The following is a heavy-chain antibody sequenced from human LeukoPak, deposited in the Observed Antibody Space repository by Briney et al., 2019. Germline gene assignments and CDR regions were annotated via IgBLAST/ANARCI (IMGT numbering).Heavy chain of an antibody. CDR2: INHSGST. J-gene: IGHJ5*02. Sequence: SETLSLTCAVYGGSLSGYYWSWIRQPPGKGLEWIGEINHSGSTNSNPSLKSRATISIDTSKNQFSLKLSSVTATDTAIYYCARHVDNWFDLWGQGALVTVSS. D-gene: IGHD2-15*01. CDR3: ARHVDNWFDL. CDR1: GGSLSGYY. V-gene: IGHV4-34*01.